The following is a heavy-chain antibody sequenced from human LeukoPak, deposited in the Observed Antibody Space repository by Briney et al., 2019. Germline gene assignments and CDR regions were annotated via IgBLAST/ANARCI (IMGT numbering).Heavy chain of an antibody. CDR2: IIPIFGTA. D-gene: IGHD2-15*01. V-gene: IGHV1-69*13. CDR1: GGTFSSHA. CDR3: ARAAEPYCSGGSCFFTEDC. J-gene: IGHJ4*02. Sequence: ASVKVSCKASGGTFSSHAISWVRQAPGQGLEWMGGIIPIFGTANYAQKFQGRVTITADESTSTAYMELSSLRSEDTAVYYCARAAEPYCSGGSCFFTEDCWGQGTLVTVSS.